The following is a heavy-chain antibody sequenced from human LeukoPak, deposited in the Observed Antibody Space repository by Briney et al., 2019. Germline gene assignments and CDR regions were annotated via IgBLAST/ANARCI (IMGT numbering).Heavy chain of an antibody. J-gene: IGHJ5*02. D-gene: IGHD2-15*01. CDR1: GLPISSTIYY. CDR2: IYYSGST. Sequence: SETLSLTCTASGLPISSTIYYWGWIRQPPGKGLEWIGTIYYSGSTYYNPSLKSRVTISVDPSKSQFSLKLSSVTAADPAVYYREVLIRSSGAEKRFAVWYRGTLVTVSS. CDR3: EVLIRSSGAEKRFAV. V-gene: IGHV4-39*01.